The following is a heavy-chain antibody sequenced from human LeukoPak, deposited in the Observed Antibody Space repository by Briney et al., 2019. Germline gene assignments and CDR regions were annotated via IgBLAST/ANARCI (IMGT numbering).Heavy chain of an antibody. D-gene: IGHD3-22*01. CDR3: ARGARYYYDSSGYSD. CDR1: GYTFTGYY. V-gene: IGHV1-2*02. CDR2: INPNSGGT. J-gene: IGHJ4*02. Sequence: ASVKVSCKASGYTFTGYYMHWVRQAHGQGLEWMGWINPNSGGTNYAQKFQGRVTMTRDTSISTAYMELSRLRSDDTAVYYCARGARYYYDSSGYSDWGQGTLVTVSS.